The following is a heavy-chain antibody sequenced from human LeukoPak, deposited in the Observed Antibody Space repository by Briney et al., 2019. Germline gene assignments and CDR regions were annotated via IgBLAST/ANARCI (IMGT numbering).Heavy chain of an antibody. CDR3: ARASPCGGSCYYYGMDV. V-gene: IGHV4-4*07. D-gene: IGHD2-15*01. CDR1: GGSISSYY. J-gene: IGHJ6*02. Sequence: SETLSLTCTVSGGSISSYYWSWIRQPAGKGLEWIGRIYTSGSTNYNPSLKSRVTMSADTSKNQFSLKLSSVTAADTAVYYCARASPCGGSCYYYGMDVWGQGTTVTVSS. CDR2: IYTSGST.